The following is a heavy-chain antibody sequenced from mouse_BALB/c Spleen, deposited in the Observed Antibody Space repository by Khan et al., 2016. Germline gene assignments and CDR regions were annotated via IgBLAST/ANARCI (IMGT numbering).Heavy chain of an antibody. CDR1: GYTFTSYV. CDR2: INPYNDGT. CDR3: ARGNYGNLAWFAY. D-gene: IGHD2-1*01. V-gene: IGHV1S136*01. Sequence: VQLQQSGPELVKPGASVKMSCKASGYTFTSYVMHWVKQKPGQGLEWIGYINPYNDGTKYNEKFKGKATLTSDKSSSTAYLELSSLTSEDSAVYYCARGNYGNLAWFAYWGQGTLVTVSA. J-gene: IGHJ3*01.